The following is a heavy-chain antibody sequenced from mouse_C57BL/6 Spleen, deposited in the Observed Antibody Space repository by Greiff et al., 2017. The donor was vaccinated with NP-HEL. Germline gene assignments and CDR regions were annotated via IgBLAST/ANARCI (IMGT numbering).Heavy chain of an antibody. V-gene: IGHV1-22*01. CDR1: GYTFTDYN. J-gene: IGHJ1*03. Sequence: EVQLQQSGPELVKPGASVKMSCKASGYTFTDYNMHWVKQSHGKSLEWIGYINPNNGGTSYNQKFKGKATLTVNKSSSTAYMELRSLTSEDSAVYYCARQLAGYWYFDVWGTGTTVTVSS. CDR2: INPNNGGT. CDR3: ARQLAGYWYFDV. D-gene: IGHD4-1*02.